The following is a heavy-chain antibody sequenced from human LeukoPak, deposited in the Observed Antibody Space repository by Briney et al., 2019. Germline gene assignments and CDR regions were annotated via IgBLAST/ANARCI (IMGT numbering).Heavy chain of an antibody. CDR3: ARVYSSSWHYFDY. CDR2: ISAYNGNT. J-gene: IGHJ4*02. D-gene: IGHD6-13*01. Sequence: ASVKVSCKASGYTFTSYGISWVRQAPGQGLEWMGWISAYNGNTNYAQKLQGRVTMTRDTSICTAYMELSRLRSDDTAVYYCARVYSSSWHYFDYWGQGTLVTVSS. V-gene: IGHV1-18*01. CDR1: GYTFTSYG.